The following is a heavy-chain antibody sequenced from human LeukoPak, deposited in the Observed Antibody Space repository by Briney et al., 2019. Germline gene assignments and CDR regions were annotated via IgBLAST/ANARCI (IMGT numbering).Heavy chain of an antibody. CDR3: ARPGCSGGTCPNGLNF. J-gene: IGHJ4*02. CDR1: GFTFSNCW. D-gene: IGHD2-15*01. Sequence: GVSLRLSCAASGFTFSNCWMHWVRQAPGKGLVGVSRIHCDCRSTYYADSVKGRFTISRDNAKNTLYLQVNSLRGEETAVYYCARPGCSGGTCPNGLNFWGKGALVTVSS. V-gene: IGHV3-74*01. CDR2: IHCDCRST.